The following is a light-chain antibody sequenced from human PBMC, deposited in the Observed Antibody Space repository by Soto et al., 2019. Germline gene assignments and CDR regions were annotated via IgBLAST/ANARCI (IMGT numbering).Light chain of an antibody. CDR2: DGY. J-gene: IGKJ4*01. CDR1: QSISSW. V-gene: IGKV1-33*01. CDR3: QQYDNLPLT. Sequence: EIQMPQSRSSLSASVGDRVTITGRASQSISSWLAWYQQKQGKDTNLLIYDGYKLETGVPSRFSGSGSGTHFTFTISSLQPEEIATYYCQQYDNLPLTCGGGTKVDI.